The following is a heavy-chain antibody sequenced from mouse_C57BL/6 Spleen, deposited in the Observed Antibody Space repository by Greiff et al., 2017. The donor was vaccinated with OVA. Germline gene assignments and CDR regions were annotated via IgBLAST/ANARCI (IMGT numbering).Heavy chain of an antibody. CDR1: GYAFSSYW. CDR3: ARYYYGSSYVFDY. Sequence: QVQLKESGAELVKPGASVKISCKASGYAFSSYWMNWVKQRPGKGLEWIGQIYPGDGDTNYNGKFKGKATLTADKSSSTAYMQLSSLTSEDSAVYFCARYYYGSSYVFDYWGQGTTLTVSS. V-gene: IGHV1-80*01. CDR2: IYPGDGDT. D-gene: IGHD1-1*01. J-gene: IGHJ2*01.